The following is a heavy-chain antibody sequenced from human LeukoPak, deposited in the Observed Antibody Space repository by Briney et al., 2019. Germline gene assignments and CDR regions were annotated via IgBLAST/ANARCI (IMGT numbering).Heavy chain of an antibody. V-gene: IGHV3-23*01. D-gene: IGHD1-14*01. CDR3: ARDSRGYNTAWFLAPSDY. CDR2: ISGSGGST. CDR1: GFTFSSYA. Sequence: GGSLRLSCAASGFTFSSYAMSWVPQAPGKGLEWVSAISGSGGSTYYADSVKGRFTISRDNSKNTLYLQMNSLRAEDTAIYYCARDSRGYNTAWFLAPSDYWGQGTLVTVSS. J-gene: IGHJ4*02.